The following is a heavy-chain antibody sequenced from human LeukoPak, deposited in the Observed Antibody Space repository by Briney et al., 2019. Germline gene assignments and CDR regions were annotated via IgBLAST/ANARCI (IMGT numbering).Heavy chain of an antibody. CDR2: INSDGSST. Sequence: GGSLRLSCAASGFTFSSYWMHWVRHAPGKGLVWVSRINSDGSSTSYADSVKGRFTISRDNAKNTLYLQMNSLRAEDTAVYYCARDPSPAYGDYVHYYYYAMDVWGQGTTVTVSS. CDR1: GFTFSSYW. J-gene: IGHJ6*02. V-gene: IGHV3-74*01. D-gene: IGHD4-17*01. CDR3: ARDPSPAYGDYVHYYYYAMDV.